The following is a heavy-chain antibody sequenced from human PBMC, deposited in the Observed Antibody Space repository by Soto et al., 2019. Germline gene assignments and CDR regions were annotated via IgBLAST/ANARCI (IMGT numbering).Heavy chain of an antibody. V-gene: IGHV4-30-4*01. Sequence: SETLSLTCTVSGGSISSGDYYWSWIRLPPGKGLEWIGYIYYSGSTYYNPSLKSRVTISVDTSKNQFSLKLSSVTAADTAVYYCARDYYYGSGSYYNIYYYGMDVWGQGTTVTVSS. CDR2: IYYSGST. D-gene: IGHD3-10*01. CDR3: ARDYYYGSGSYYNIYYYGMDV. J-gene: IGHJ6*02. CDR1: GGSISSGDYY.